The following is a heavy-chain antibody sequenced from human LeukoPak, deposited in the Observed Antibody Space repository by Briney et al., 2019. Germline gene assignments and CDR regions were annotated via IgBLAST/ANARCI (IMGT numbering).Heavy chain of an antibody. Sequence: GGSLRLSCAASGFTFSSYSMNWVRQAPGKGLEWVPSISSSSSYIYYADSVKGRFTISRDNAKNSLYLQMNSLRAEDTAVYYCARVAGSGSRKYYYGMDVWGQGTTVTVSS. CDR3: ARVAGSGSRKYYYGMDV. J-gene: IGHJ6*02. CDR1: GFTFSSYS. D-gene: IGHD3-10*01. V-gene: IGHV3-21*01. CDR2: ISSSSSYI.